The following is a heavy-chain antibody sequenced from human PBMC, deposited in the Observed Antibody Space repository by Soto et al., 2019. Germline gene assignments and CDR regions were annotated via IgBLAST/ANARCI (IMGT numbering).Heavy chain of an antibody. D-gene: IGHD3-16*01. Sequence: GGSLRLSSVVSGFPFSTSNMNWVRQAPGKGLEWVSFISRSSTYIYYADSVKGRFTISRDDAENSLFLQMNSLRAEDTAVYYCARGVLPISSTSWFDYWGLGTLVTVSS. CDR3: ARGVLPISSTSWFDY. CDR2: ISRSSTYI. CDR1: GFPFSTSN. V-gene: IGHV3-21*01. J-gene: IGHJ5*01.